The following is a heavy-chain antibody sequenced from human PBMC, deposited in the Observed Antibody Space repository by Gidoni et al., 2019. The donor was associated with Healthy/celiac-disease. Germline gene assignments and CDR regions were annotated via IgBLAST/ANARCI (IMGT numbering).Heavy chain of an antibody. CDR3: AREVVNDILTGPSLGMDY. Sequence: QVQLVQSGAEVKKPGVSVKASCKASGYTFTSYYMHWVRQAPGQGLEWMGRINPSGGSTSYAQKFQGRVTMTRDTSTSTVYMELSSLRSEDTAVYYCAREVVNDILTGPSLGMDYWGQGTLVTVSS. V-gene: IGHV1-46*01. CDR2: INPSGGST. J-gene: IGHJ4*02. CDR1: GYTFTSYY. D-gene: IGHD3-9*01.